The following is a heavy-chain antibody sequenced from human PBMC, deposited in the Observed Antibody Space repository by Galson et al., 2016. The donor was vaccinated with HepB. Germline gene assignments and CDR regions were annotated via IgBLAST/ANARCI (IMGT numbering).Heavy chain of an antibody. CDR2: IYPGDSDT. CDR1: GYSFSTYW. Sequence: QSGAEVKKPGESLKISCKGSGYSFSTYWIAWVRQMPGKGLEWMGIIYPGDSDTRYSPSFRGQVTISADKSINTAYLQWSSLKASDTALYYCARENALGANSPSYNVDWYFDLWGRGALVSVSS. D-gene: IGHD2-2*01. CDR3: ARENALGANSPSYNVDWYFDL. V-gene: IGHV5-51*01. J-gene: IGHJ2*01.